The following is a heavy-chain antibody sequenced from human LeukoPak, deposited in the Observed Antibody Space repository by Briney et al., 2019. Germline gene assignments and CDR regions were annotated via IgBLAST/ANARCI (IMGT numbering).Heavy chain of an antibody. CDR2: ISGSGGST. D-gene: IGHD6-19*01. CDR3: GKERIAVAGAKAASGWYFDL. CDR1: GFTFSSYA. Sequence: PGGSLRLSCAASGFTFSSYAMSWVRQAPGKGLEWVSAISGSGGSTYYADSVKGRFTISRDNAKNTLYLQMNSLRADDTAVYYCGKERIAVAGAKAASGWYFDLWGRGTLVTVSS. J-gene: IGHJ2*01. V-gene: IGHV3-23*01.